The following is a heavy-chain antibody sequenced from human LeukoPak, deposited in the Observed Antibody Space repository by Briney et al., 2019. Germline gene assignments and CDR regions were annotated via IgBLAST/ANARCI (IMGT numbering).Heavy chain of an antibody. V-gene: IGHV4-38-2*02. CDR2: IYRSGST. J-gene: IGHJ4*02. CDR3: ARRPGGNSYFEY. CDR1: GYSISSGYY. D-gene: IGHD4-23*01. Sequence: SETLSLTCNVSGYSISSGYYWGWIRQPPGKGLEWIGSIYRSGSTYYNPSLKSRVTISVDTSKNQFSLKLSSVTAADTALYYCARRPGGNSYFEYWGQGTLVTVSS.